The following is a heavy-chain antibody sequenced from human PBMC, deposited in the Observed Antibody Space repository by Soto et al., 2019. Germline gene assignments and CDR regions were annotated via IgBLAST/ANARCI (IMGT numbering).Heavy chain of an antibody. Sequence: PGGSLRLSCAASVFLFRRYPRNRVRHTPGRGPEWVSLISISGDKYYADSRKGRFAISGDNSKDTVFLQMNRLRAEDTDVYYCAKSLNAATSFDYGGQGCLVTVSS. J-gene: IGHJ4*02. D-gene: IGHD6-25*01. CDR3: AKSLNAATSFDY. V-gene: IGHV3-23*01. CDR2: ISISGDK. CDR1: VFLFRRYP.